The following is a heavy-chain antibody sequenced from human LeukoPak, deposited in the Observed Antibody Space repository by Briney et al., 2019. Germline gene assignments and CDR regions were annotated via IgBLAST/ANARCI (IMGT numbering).Heavy chain of an antibody. V-gene: IGHV3-53*01. CDR1: GSTFSSNY. CDR2: IYSGGST. D-gene: IGHD3-22*01. J-gene: IGHJ4*02. Sequence: GGSLRLSCAASGSTFSSNYMSWVRQAPGKGLEWVSVIYSGGSTYYADSVKGRFTISRDNSKNTLYLQMNSLRAEDTAVYYCARDSAPVSYYYDSSGYYYSWGQGTLVTVSS. CDR3: ARDSAPVSYYYDSSGYYYS.